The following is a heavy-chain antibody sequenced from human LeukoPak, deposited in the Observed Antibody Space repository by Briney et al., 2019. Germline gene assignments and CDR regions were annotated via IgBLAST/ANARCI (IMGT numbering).Heavy chain of an antibody. CDR2: IYTSGST. CDR3: ARVSPVTVAGFDY. J-gene: IGHJ4*02. D-gene: IGHD6-19*01. Sequence: PSETLSLTCTVSGDSISGYSWNWIRQPAGKGLEWIGRIYTSGSTNYNPSPNSRVTMSVDTSKNQFSLRLFSVTAADTAVYYCARVSPVTVAGFDYWGQGTLVAVSS. CDR1: GDSISGYS. V-gene: IGHV4-4*07.